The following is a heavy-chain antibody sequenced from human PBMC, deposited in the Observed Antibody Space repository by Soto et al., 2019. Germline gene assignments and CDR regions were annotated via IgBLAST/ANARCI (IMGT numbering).Heavy chain of an antibody. D-gene: IGHD6-13*01. CDR3: AKDMEGSSFYHPFDY. J-gene: IGHJ4*02. CDR1: GFTFDDYA. CDR2: ISWNSGSL. Sequence: GGSLRLSCAASGFTFDDYAMHWVRQAPGKGLEWVSGISWNSGSLGYADSVKGRFTISRDNAKNALYLQMNSLRPEDTALYYCAKDMEGSSFYHPFDYWGQGTLVTVPS. V-gene: IGHV3-9*01.